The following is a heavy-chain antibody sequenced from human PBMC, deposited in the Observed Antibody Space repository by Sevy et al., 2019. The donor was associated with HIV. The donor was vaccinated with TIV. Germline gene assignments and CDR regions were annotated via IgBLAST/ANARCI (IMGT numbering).Heavy chain of an antibody. Sequence: GGSLRLSCAASGFTFSSYGMHWVRQGPGKGLEWVAVIWFDGSNTYYANSVKGRFTISRDIAKNTLHLQMNSLRAEDTAVYYCSRDVEFYYSGDYWRAVMPDYWGQGTLVTVSS. V-gene: IGHV3-33*01. D-gene: IGHD4-17*01. CDR1: GFTFSSYG. CDR3: SRDVEFYYSGDYWRAVMPDY. J-gene: IGHJ4*02. CDR2: IWFDGSNT.